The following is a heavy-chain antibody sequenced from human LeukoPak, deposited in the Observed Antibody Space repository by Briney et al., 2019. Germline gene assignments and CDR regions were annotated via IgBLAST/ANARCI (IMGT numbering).Heavy chain of an antibody. D-gene: IGHD1-1*01. J-gene: IGHJ5*02. CDR2: IIPIFGTA. CDR3: ARDVSVQLERGSWFDP. CDR1: GGTFSSYA. V-gene: IGHV1-69*13. Sequence: ASVKVSCKASGGTFSSYAISWVRQAPGQGLEWMGGIIPIFGTANYAQKFQGRVTITADESTSTAYMELSSLRSEDTAVYYCARDVSVQLERGSWFDPWGQGTLVTVSS.